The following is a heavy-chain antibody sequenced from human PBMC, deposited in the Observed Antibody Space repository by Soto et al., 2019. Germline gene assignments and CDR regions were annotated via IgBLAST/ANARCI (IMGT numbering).Heavy chain of an antibody. V-gene: IGHV3-23*01. CDR3: AKDLEGSLFMLSIDY. Sequence: PGGSLRLSCAASGFTFSSYAMSWVRQAPGKGLEWVSAISGSGGSTYYADSVKGRFTISRDNSKNTLYLQMNSLRAEDTAVYYCAKDLEGSLFMLSIDYWGQGTLVTVSS. D-gene: IGHD2-8*01. CDR1: GFTFSSYA. J-gene: IGHJ4*02. CDR2: ISGSGGST.